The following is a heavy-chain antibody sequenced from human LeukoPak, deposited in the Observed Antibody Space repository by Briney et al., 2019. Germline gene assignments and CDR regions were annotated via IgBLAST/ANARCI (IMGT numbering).Heavy chain of an antibody. D-gene: IGHD2-2*01. J-gene: IGHJ4*02. V-gene: IGHV3-23*01. CDR2: ISGSGGST. Sequence: GGSLRLSCAASGFTFSSYAMSWVRQAPGKGLEWVSGISGSGGSTYYADSVKGRFTISRDNSKNTLYLQVNSLRAEDTAVYFCAKDVPAAYFDYWGQGTLVTVSS. CDR3: AKDVPAAYFDY. CDR1: GFTFSSYA.